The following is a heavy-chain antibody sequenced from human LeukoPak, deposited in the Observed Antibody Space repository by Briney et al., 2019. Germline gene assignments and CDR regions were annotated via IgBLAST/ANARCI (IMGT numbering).Heavy chain of an antibody. Sequence: SETLSLTCTVSGGSISSGGYYWSWIRQHPGKGLEWIGYIYYSGSTYYNPSLKSRVTISVDTSKNQFSLKLSSVTAEDTAVYYCARDRRYYGSGSPHPDIWGQGTMVTVSS. J-gene: IGHJ3*02. CDR3: ARDRRYYGSGSPHPDI. CDR2: IYYSGST. CDR1: GGSISSGGYY. D-gene: IGHD3-10*01. V-gene: IGHV4-31*03.